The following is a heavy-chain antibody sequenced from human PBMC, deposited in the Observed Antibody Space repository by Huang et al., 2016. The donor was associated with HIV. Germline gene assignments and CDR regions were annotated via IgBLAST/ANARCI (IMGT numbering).Heavy chain of an antibody. J-gene: IGHJ3*02. CDR1: CYTFTSYG. D-gene: IGHD6-13*01. Sequence: QVQLVQSGAEVKKPGASVKVSCKASCYTFTSYGISWVRQAAGQGLEWMGWMSAYNGNTNYAQKLQGRVTMTTDTSTTTAYMELRSLRSDNTAVYYCARVHSSSWFGAFDIWGQGTMVTVSS. V-gene: IGHV1-18*04. CDR2: MSAYNGNT. CDR3: ARVHSSSWFGAFDI.